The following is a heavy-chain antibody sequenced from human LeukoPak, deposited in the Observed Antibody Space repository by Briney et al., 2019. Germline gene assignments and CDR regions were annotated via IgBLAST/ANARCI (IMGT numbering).Heavy chain of an antibody. V-gene: IGHV1-24*01. CDR1: GYTLTELS. Sequence: GASVKVSCKVSGYTLTELSMHWVRQAPGKGLEWMGGFDPEDGETIYAQKFQGRVTMTEDTSTDTAHMELSSLRSEDTAVYYCATVLWFGEFYFDYWGQGTLVTVSS. D-gene: IGHD3-10*01. J-gene: IGHJ4*02. CDR2: FDPEDGET. CDR3: ATVLWFGEFYFDY.